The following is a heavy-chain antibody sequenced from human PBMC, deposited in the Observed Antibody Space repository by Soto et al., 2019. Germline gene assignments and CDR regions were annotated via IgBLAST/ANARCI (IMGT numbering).Heavy chain of an antibody. CDR2: IYYSGST. CDR1: GGSISSGDYY. Sequence: SETLSLTCTVSGGSISSGDYYWSWIRQPPGKGLEWIGYIYYSGSTYYNPSLKSRVTISVDTSKNQFSLKLSSVTAADTAVYYCARDRRITIFGVDPYYGMDVWGQGTRSPSP. CDR3: ARDRRITIFGVDPYYGMDV. D-gene: IGHD3-3*01. V-gene: IGHV4-30-4*01. J-gene: IGHJ6*02.